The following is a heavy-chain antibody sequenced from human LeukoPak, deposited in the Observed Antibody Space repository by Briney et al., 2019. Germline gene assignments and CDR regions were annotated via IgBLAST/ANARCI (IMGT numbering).Heavy chain of an antibody. V-gene: IGHV3-49*03. D-gene: IGHD6-13*01. Sequence: GECLRLSCTAAVVTFGDYPVSWFRKAPGKGLEWVGFIRSKAYGGTTEYAASVKGRFTISRDDSKSIAYLQMNSLKTEDTAVYYCTREQQLVPYDYWGQGTLVTVSS. J-gene: IGHJ4*02. CDR3: TREQQLVPYDY. CDR2: IRSKAYGGTT. CDR1: VVTFGDYP.